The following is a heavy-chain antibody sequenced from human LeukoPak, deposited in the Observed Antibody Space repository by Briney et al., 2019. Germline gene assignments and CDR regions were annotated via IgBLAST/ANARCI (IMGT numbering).Heavy chain of an antibody. J-gene: IGHJ4*02. D-gene: IGHD5-18*01. CDR1: GFTFSSYW. CDR2: INSDGSST. V-gene: IGHV3-74*01. CDR3: ASEGYSYGY. Sequence: GGVPRLSCAASGFTFSSYWMHWVRQAPGKGLVWVSRINSDGSSTSYADSVKGRFTISRDNAKNTLYLQMNSLRAEDTAVYYCASEGYSYGYWGQGTLVTVSS.